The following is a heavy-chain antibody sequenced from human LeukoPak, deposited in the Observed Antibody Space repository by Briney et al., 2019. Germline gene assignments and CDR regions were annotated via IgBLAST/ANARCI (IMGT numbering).Heavy chain of an antibody. D-gene: IGHD5-24*01. CDR2: SSYTGST. CDR1: RASPNRYH. CDR3: ARGDGYSPGFDT. J-gene: IGHJ5*02. Sequence: SETLSLTSTVSRASPNRYHWSWIPQPPGKALEWIGYSSYTGSTKYTPSLKSRVIMSKDTSKNQISLKLSAVTAADTAVYYCARGDGYSPGFDTWGQGTLVTVSP. V-gene: IGHV4-59*01.